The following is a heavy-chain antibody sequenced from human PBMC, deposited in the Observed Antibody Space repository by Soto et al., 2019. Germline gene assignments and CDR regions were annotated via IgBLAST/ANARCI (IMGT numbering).Heavy chain of an antibody. J-gene: IGHJ6*02. Sequence: QLQLQESGPGLVKPSETLSLTCTVSGGSISSSSYYWGWIRQPPGKGLEWIGSIYYSGNTYYNPSLKIRVTMSVDMSKNQFSLKLSSVTAADTAVYYCARHAHYDSSGYYYYYYGMDVWGQGTTVTVSS. CDR1: GGSISSSSYY. V-gene: IGHV4-39*01. CDR3: ARHAHYDSSGYYYYYYGMDV. CDR2: IYYSGNT. D-gene: IGHD3-22*01.